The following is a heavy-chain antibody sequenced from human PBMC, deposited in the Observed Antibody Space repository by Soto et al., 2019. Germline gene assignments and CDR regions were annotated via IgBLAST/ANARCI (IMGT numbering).Heavy chain of an antibody. Sequence: QVQLVESGGGVVQPGRSLRLSCAASGFTFSSYGIHWVRQAPGKGLEWVAVISYDGNNKYYADSVKGRFTISRDNSKNTLDLQMNSLRAEDTAVYYCAKDGNVLRFLEWLFYFDYWGQGTLVTVSS. CDR3: AKDGNVLRFLEWLFYFDY. D-gene: IGHD3-3*01. CDR2: ISYDGNNK. J-gene: IGHJ4*02. CDR1: GFTFSSYG. V-gene: IGHV3-30*18.